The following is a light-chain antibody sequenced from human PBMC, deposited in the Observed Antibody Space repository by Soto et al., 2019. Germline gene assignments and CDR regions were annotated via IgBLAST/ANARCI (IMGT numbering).Light chain of an antibody. Sequence: EIVMTQSPATLSVSPGERATLSCRASQSIVNNLAWYQQKPGQGPRLLIYGASSRATGLPARFSGSGSGTGVTLTISSRQSEDVAIDYCRQYNDWPLTFGGGTKVEIK. J-gene: IGKJ4*01. V-gene: IGKV3-15*01. CDR2: GAS. CDR3: RQYNDWPLT. CDR1: QSIVNN.